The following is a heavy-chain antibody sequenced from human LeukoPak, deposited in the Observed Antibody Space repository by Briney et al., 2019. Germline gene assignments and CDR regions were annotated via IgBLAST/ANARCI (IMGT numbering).Heavy chain of an antibody. V-gene: IGHV4-4*02. Sequence: PSGTLSLTCAVSGGSISSSNWWSWIRQPPGKGLEWIGEINHSGSTNYNPSLKSRVTISVDTSKNQFSLKLSSVTAADTAVYYCARMRYYYYMDVWGKGTTVTVSS. J-gene: IGHJ6*03. CDR1: GGSISSSNW. CDR3: ARMRYYYYMDV. CDR2: INHSGST.